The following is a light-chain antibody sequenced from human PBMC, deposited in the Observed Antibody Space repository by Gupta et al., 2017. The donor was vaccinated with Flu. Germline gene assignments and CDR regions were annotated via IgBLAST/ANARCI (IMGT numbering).Light chain of an antibody. CDR1: QGIINN. Sequence: DIQMTQSPSSLSASVGDRVTITCRASQGIINNLAWFQQKPGQAPKSLIHDASSLQSGVPARFSGSGSRTDFTLTISSLQPEDVATYYCQHYNSYPPTFGQGTRLDIK. J-gene: IGKJ5*01. CDR3: QHYNSYPPT. V-gene: IGKV1-16*01. CDR2: DAS.